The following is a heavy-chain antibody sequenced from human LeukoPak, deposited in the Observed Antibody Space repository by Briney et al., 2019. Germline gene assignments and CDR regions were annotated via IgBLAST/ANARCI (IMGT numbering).Heavy chain of an antibody. CDR3: ARWSGSYRGFDY. J-gene: IGHJ4*02. D-gene: IGHD1-26*01. CDR1: GGSISSGGYS. V-gene: IGHV4-30-2*01. CDR2: IYHSGST. Sequence: PSQTLSLTCAVSGGSISSGGYSWSWIRQPPGKGLEWIGYIYHSGSTYYNPSLKSRVTISVDRSKNQFSLKLSSVTAADTAVYYCARWSGSYRGFDYWGQGTLVTVSS.